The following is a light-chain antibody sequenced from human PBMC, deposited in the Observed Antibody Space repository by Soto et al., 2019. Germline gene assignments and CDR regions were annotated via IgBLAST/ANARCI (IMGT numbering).Light chain of an antibody. Sequence: QSVLTQPASVSGSPGQSITISCTGTSSDVGGYNYVSWYQQHPGKAPKLMIYEVSNRPSGVSNRFSGSKSGNTASLTISGLQAEDEADYYCSSYTSSLWVFGGGTKVTDL. CDR2: EVS. CDR1: SSDVGGYNY. V-gene: IGLV2-14*01. CDR3: SSYTSSLWV. J-gene: IGLJ3*02.